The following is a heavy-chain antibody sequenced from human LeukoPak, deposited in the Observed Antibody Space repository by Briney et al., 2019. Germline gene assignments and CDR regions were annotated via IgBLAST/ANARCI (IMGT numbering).Heavy chain of an antibody. D-gene: IGHD4-17*01. CDR2: IYSSGTS. J-gene: IGHJ3*02. V-gene: IGHV4-4*07. CDR3: ARGDGEATREAFDI. CDR1: GGSISNYF. Sequence: SETLSLTCAVSGGSISNYFWSWVRQPAGKGLECLGRIYSSGTSYYNPSLKSRVTMSVDTSKNQFSLKLRSVTAADTAVYYCARGDGEATREAFDIWGLGTMVTVSS.